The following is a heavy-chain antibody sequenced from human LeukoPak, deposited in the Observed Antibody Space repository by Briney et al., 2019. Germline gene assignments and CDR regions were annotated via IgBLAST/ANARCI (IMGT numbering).Heavy chain of an antibody. CDR2: ISGSGGSK. V-gene: IGHV3-23*01. J-gene: IGHJ4*02. D-gene: IGHD1-1*01. CDR1: GFPFSSYA. CDR3: AKDRTWNAASYYFDY. Sequence: PGGSLRLYCAASGFPFSSYAMHWVRQAPGKGLDWVSAISGSGGSKYYADSVKGRFTISRDNSKSTLYLQMNSLRAEDTAVYYCAKDRTWNAASYYFDYWGQGTLVTVSS.